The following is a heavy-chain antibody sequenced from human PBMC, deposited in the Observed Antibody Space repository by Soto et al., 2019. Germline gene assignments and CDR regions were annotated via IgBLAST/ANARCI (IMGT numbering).Heavy chain of an antibody. CDR3: ARERATPGWYYYYGMDV. D-gene: IGHD2-15*01. CDR2: ISAYNGNT. J-gene: IGHJ6*02. CDR1: GYTFTSYG. V-gene: IGHV1-18*01. Sequence: QVQLVQSGAEVKKPGASVKVSCKASGYTFTSYGISWVRQAPGQGLEWMGWISAYNGNTNYAQKLQGRVTMTTDTSTSTAYMELRSLRSDDTAVYYCARERATPGWYYYYGMDVWGQGTTVTVSS.